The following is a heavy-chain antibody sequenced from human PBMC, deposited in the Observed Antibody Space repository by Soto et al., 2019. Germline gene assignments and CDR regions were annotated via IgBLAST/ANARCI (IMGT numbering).Heavy chain of an antibody. CDR2: FSAGGRA. CDR1: GFSFSSYA. V-gene: IGHV3-23*01. J-gene: IGHJ4*02. Sequence: EVQLLESGRGLVQPGGSLRLSCEASGFSFSSYALSWVRQAPGKGLEWVSTFSAGGRAYYADSVKGRFTIAKDFSKNTLHLQTNSLRAEDTAVYYCAKESMPEHYGDTLFDHWGQGTRVTVSS. D-gene: IGHD4-17*01. CDR3: AKESMPEHYGDTLFDH.